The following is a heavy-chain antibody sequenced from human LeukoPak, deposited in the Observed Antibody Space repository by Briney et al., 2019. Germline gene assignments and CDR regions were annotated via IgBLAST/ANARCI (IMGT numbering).Heavy chain of an antibody. CDR1: GFTFSSYW. Sequence: GGSLRLSCAASGFTFSSYWMSWVRQAPGKGLEWVANIKQDGSEKYYVDSVKGRFTISRDNAKNSLYLQMNSLRAEDTAVYYCARVRYYYDSNGYPGAFDIWGQGTMVTVSS. V-gene: IGHV3-7*01. D-gene: IGHD3-22*01. CDR2: IKQDGSEK. J-gene: IGHJ3*02. CDR3: ARVRYYYDSNGYPGAFDI.